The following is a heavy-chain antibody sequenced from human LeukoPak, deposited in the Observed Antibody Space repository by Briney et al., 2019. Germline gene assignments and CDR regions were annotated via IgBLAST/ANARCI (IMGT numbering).Heavy chain of an antibody. Sequence: SQTLSLTCAISGDSVSSNSAAWNRIRQSPSRGLEWLGSTYYRSRWYTDYAASVIGRITINPDTSRNQFSLQLNSVTPEDTALYYCARGGRYSFDYWGQGTLVTVSS. CDR1: GDSVSSNSAA. V-gene: IGHV6-1*01. D-gene: IGHD1-26*01. J-gene: IGHJ4*02. CDR2: TYYRSRWYT. CDR3: ARGGRYSFDY.